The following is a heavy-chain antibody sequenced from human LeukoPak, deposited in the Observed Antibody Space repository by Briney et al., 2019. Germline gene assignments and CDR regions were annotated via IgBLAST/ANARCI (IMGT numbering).Heavy chain of an antibody. V-gene: IGHV4-30-2*01. CDR3: ARQGYYDFWSGYYTK. CDR2: IYHSGST. Sequence: SQTLSLTCTVSGGSISSGGYYWSWIRQPPGKGLEWIGYIYHSGSTYYNPSLKSRVTISVDRSKNQFSLKLSSVTAADTAVYYCARQGYYDFWSGYYTKWGQGTLVTVSS. D-gene: IGHD3-3*01. CDR1: GGSISSGGYY. J-gene: IGHJ4*02.